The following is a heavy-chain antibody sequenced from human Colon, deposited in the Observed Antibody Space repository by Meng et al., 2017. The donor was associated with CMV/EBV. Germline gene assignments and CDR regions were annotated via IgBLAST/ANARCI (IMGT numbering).Heavy chain of an antibody. CDR3: GTFGGDFDY. J-gene: IGHJ4*02. Sequence: QVHLLQSGAELRGPGASLQVSCTASGYTFPGYLIHWVRQAPGQGLDWMGWINPYSGDTIYAQKFEVGVTMTRDASITTAYLELSSLKSDDTAVYYCGTFGGDFDYWGQGTLVTVSS. CDR2: INPYSGDT. CDR1: GYTFPGYL. V-gene: IGHV1-2*02. D-gene: IGHD3-3*01.